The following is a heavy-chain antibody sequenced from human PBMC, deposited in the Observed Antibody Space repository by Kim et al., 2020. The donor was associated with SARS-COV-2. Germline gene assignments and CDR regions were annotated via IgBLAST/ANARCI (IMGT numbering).Heavy chain of an antibody. J-gene: IGHJ5*02. CDR1: GFTFSSYS. V-gene: IGHV3-48*04. Sequence: GGSLRLSCAASGFTFSSYSMNWVRQAPGKGLEWVSYISSSSSTIYYADSVKGRFTNSRDNAKNSLYLQMNSLRAEDTAVYYCARGDSSSWYGGRNWFDPWGQGTLVTVSS. CDR3: ARGDSSSWYGGRNWFDP. D-gene: IGHD6-13*01. CDR2: ISSSSSTI.